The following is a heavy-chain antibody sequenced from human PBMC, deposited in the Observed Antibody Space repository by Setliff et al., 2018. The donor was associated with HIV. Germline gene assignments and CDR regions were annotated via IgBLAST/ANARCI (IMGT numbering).Heavy chain of an antibody. CDR3: ARGRRSSGWYVYH. V-gene: IGHV4-61*09. CDR2: IYTSGST. Sequence: KASETLSLTCTVSGGSISSCSYYWSWIRQPAGKGLEWIGHIYTSGSTNYNPSLKSRVTISVDTSTNQLSLKLSSVTAADTAVYYCARGRRSSGWYVYHWGQGTLVTVS. D-gene: IGHD6-19*01. CDR1: GGSISSCSYY. J-gene: IGHJ4*02.